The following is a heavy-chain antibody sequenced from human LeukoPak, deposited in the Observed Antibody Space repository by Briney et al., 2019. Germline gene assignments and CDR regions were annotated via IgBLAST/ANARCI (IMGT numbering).Heavy chain of an antibody. D-gene: IGHD1-26*01. CDR1: GFTFSLNE. Sequence: GGSLRLSCAASGFTFSLNEMNWVRQAPGKGLEWVSYINGPASNIFYADSVKGRFTISRDNAKNSLYLQMNSLRAEDTAVYYCAKLDSGSYSDYWGQGTLVTVSS. V-gene: IGHV3-48*03. CDR3: AKLDSGSYSDY. J-gene: IGHJ4*02. CDR2: INGPASNI.